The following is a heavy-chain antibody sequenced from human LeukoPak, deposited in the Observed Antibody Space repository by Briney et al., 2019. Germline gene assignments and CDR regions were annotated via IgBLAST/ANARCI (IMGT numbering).Heavy chain of an antibody. CDR3: ARDEAYYYDSSGYDY. CDR1: GFTFSDYY. D-gene: IGHD3-22*01. CDR2: ISSSGSTI. J-gene: IGHJ4*02. Sequence: PGGSLRLSCAASGFTFSDYYMSWIRQAPGKGLEWVSYISSSGSTIYYADSVKGRFTISRDNAKNSLYLQMNSLRAEDRAVYYCARDEAYYYDSSGYDYWGQGTLVTVSS. V-gene: IGHV3-11*01.